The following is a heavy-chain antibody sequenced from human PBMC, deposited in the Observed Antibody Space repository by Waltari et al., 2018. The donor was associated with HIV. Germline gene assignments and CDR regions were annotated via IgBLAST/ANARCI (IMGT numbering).Heavy chain of an antibody. Sequence: QVQLQESGPGLVKPSQTLSLTCTVSGASISSGSYYFNWIRQPAGKGLEWIGRIYTSGSTNYNPSRKSRVTIAVDTSKNQFSLMLNSVTATDTAVYYCARTSPNYYDNLYIQHWGQGTLVTVSS. J-gene: IGHJ1*01. V-gene: IGHV4-61*02. CDR3: ARTSPNYYDNLYIQH. CDR1: GASISSGSYY. CDR2: IYTSGST. D-gene: IGHD3-22*01.